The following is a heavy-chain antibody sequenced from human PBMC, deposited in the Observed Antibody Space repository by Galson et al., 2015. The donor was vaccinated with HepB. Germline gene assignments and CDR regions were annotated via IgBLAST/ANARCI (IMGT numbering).Heavy chain of an antibody. CDR2: IWYDGSNK. CDR3: AIYCSSTSCYGDY. V-gene: IGHV3-33*01. CDR1: GFTFSSYG. J-gene: IGHJ4*02. Sequence: SLRLSCAASGFTFSSYGMHWVRQAPGKGLEWVAVIWYDGSNKYYADSVKGRFTISRDNSKNTLYLQMNSLRAEDTAVYYCAIYCSSTSCYGDYWGQGTLVTVSS. D-gene: IGHD2-2*01.